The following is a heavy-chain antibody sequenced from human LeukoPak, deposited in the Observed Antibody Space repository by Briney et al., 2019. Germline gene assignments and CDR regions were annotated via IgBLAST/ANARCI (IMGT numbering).Heavy chain of an antibody. V-gene: IGHV4-30-2*01. Sequence: PSQTLSLTCTVSGGSISSGGYYWSWLRQPPGKGLEWIGYIYHSGSTYYNPSLKSRVTISVDRSKNQFSLKLSSVTAADTAVYYCARDSSMVRGVPGDWGQGTLVTVSS. J-gene: IGHJ4*02. D-gene: IGHD3-10*01. CDR2: IYHSGST. CDR1: GGSISSGGYY. CDR3: ARDSSMVRGVPGD.